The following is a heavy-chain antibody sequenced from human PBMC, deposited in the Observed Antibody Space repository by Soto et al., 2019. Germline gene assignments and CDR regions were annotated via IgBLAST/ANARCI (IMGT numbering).Heavy chain of an antibody. Sequence: PSETLSLTWTVYGGSISSYYWSWIRQPPGKGLEWIGYIYYSGSTNYNPSLKSRVTISVDTSKNQFSLKLTSVTAADTAVYYCARDKITGLFDYWGQGTLVTVSS. CDR1: GGSISSYY. CDR2: IYYSGST. D-gene: IGHD2-8*02. J-gene: IGHJ4*02. CDR3: ARDKITGLFDY. V-gene: IGHV4-59*12.